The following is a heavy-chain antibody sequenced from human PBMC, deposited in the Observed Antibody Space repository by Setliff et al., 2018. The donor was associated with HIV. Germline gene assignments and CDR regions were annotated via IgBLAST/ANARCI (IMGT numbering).Heavy chain of an antibody. CDR1: GYTFTNSD. CDR3: AREESSIAARHYYYMDV. V-gene: IGHV1-18*01. J-gene: IGHJ6*03. D-gene: IGHD6-6*01. Sequence: GASVKVSCKASGYTFTNSDINWVRQAPGQGLEWMGWISGYNGNTNFAQKLQGRVTITADESTSTAYMELSSLRSEDTAVYYCAREESSIAARHYYYMDVWGKGTTVTVSS. CDR2: ISGYNGNT.